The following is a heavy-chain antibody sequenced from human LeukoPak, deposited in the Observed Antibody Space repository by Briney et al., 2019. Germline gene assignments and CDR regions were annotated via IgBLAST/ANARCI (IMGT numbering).Heavy chain of an antibody. V-gene: IGHV4-4*02. CDR3: ARRPYYYDSSGSFDP. D-gene: IGHD3-22*01. Sequence: PSETLSLTCAVSGGSISSSNWWSWVRQPPGKGLEWIGEIYHSGSTNYNPSLKSRVTISVDKSKNQFSLKLSSVTAADTAVYYCARRPYYYDSSGSFDPWGQGTLVTVSS. J-gene: IGHJ5*02. CDR1: GGSISSSNW. CDR2: IYHSGST.